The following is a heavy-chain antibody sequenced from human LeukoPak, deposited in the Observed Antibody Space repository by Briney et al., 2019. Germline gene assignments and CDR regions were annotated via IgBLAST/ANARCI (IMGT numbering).Heavy chain of an antibody. CDR3: ARAVFWVDSSGRQYYFDY. D-gene: IGHD3-22*01. J-gene: IGHJ4*02. Sequence: ASVKVSCKASGYTFTGYYIHWVRQAPGQGLEWMGRINPNSGGTNYAQKFQGRITMTRDTSISTAYMELSRLRSDDTAVYYCARAVFWVDSSGRQYYFDYWGQGTLVTVSS. CDR1: GYTFTGYY. V-gene: IGHV1-2*06. CDR2: INPNSGGT.